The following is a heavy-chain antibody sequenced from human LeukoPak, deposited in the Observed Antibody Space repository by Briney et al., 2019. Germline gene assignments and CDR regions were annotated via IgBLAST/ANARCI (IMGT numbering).Heavy chain of an antibody. CDR3: ATASSFGVDGYYFDY. Sequence: GASVKVSCKVSGYTLTELSMHWVRQAPGKGLEWMGGFDSEDGETIYAQKFQGRVTMTEDTSTDTAYMELSSLRSEDTAVYYCATASSFGVDGYYFDYWGQGTLVTVSS. J-gene: IGHJ4*02. V-gene: IGHV1-24*01. CDR1: GYTLTELS. D-gene: IGHD3-3*01. CDR2: FDSEDGET.